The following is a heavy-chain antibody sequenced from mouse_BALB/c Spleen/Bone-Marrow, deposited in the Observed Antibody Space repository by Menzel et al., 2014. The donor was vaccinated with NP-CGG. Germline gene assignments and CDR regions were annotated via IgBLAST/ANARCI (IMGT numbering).Heavy chain of an antibody. D-gene: IGHD3-3*01. V-gene: IGHV14-3*02. CDR2: IFLANGNT. CDR1: GFNIIDAY. CDR3: VRSPGQVNF. J-gene: IGHJ3*01. Sequence: VQLQEPGAELLKLGASVKLFSPAYGFNIIDAYVHWVWQGPEQGVEWIGMIFLANGNTEYDPKFQGNATRTSDTSCNTAYLQLRSLTSEDTAGDYCVRSPGQVNFWGQGTLVTVSA.